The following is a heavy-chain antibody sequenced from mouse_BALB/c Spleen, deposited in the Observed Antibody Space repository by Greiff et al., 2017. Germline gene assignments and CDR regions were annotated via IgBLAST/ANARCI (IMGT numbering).Heavy chain of an antibody. V-gene: IGHV5-17*02. D-gene: IGHD2-14*01. J-gene: IGHJ4*01. Sequence: DVQLVESGGGLVQPGGSRKLSCAASGFTFSSFGMHWVRQAPEKGLEWVAYISSGSSTIYYADTVKGRFTISRDNPKNTLFLQMTSLRSEDTAMYYCARSLYYRYDAYAMDYWGQGTSVTVSS. CDR3: ARSLYYRYDAYAMDY. CDR2: ISSGSSTI. CDR1: GFTFSSFG.